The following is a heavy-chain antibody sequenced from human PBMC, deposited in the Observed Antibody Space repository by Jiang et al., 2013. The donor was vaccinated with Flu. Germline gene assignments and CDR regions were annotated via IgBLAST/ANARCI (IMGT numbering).Heavy chain of an antibody. D-gene: IGHD3-3*01. J-gene: IGHJ6*02. Sequence: EKYYVDSVKGRFTISRDNAKNSLYLQMNSLRAEDTAVYYCAREARFLEWLAEDYGSGRLGPRDHGHRLL. V-gene: IGHV3-7*01. CDR3: AREARFLEWLAEDYGSGR. CDR2: EK.